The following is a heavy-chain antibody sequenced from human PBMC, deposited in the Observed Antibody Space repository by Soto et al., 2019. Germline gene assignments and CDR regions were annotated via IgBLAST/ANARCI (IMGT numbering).Heavy chain of an antibody. D-gene: IGHD1-1*01. J-gene: IGHJ3*02. V-gene: IGHV4-59*01. CDR2: IYYSGST. Sequence: SETLSLTCTVSGGSISSYYWSWIRQPPGKGLEWIGYIYYSGSTNYNPSLKSRVTISVDTSKNQFSLKLSSVTAADTAAYYCAREKEQPGQDAFAIWGQGTMVTVSS. CDR3: AREKEQPGQDAFAI. CDR1: GGSISSYY.